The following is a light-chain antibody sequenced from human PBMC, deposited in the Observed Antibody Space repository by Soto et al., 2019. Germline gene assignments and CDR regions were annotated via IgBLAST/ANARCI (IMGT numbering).Light chain of an antibody. V-gene: IGKV1-39*01. CDR3: QQSFSNVALS. J-gene: IGKJ4*01. Sequence: DILLTQSPSSLSASVGDRVTVICRASQNIGTFLNWNQQRPGEAPELLISGASNLQSGVPSRFSGSGSGTDFTLTISGLHPEDFATYYCQQSFSNVALSFGGGTKVAI. CDR1: QNIGTF. CDR2: GAS.